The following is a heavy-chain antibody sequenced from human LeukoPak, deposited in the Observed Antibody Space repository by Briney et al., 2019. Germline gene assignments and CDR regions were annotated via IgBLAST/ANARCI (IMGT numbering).Heavy chain of an antibody. V-gene: IGHV3-30-3*01. CDR2: ISSAGTDHHK. J-gene: IGHJ4*02. CDR3: ARKSALGPKARFDY. Sequence: GGSLSPAFSPSGSTASNVTMRWGRQAPGKGLEWVAVISSAGTDHHKYYTDSVKGRFTISRDNSKNKLYLKMNSLRAEDTAVYYCARKSALGPKARFDYWGQGTLVTVSS. D-gene: IGHD2-15*01. CDR1: GSTASNVT.